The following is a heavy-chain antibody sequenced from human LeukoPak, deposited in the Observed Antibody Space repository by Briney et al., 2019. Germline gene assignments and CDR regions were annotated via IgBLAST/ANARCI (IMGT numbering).Heavy chain of an antibody. D-gene: IGHD2-15*01. Sequence: PGGSLRLSCAASGFTVSSSYMSWVRQAPGEGLEWVSVIYSGGSTYYADSVEGRFTISRDNSKNTLYLQMNSLRAEDTAVYYCARGYCSGSSCFYYHGMDVWGQGTTVTVSS. V-gene: IGHV3-53*01. J-gene: IGHJ6*02. CDR3: ARGYCSGSSCFYYHGMDV. CDR2: IYSGGST. CDR1: GFTVSSSY.